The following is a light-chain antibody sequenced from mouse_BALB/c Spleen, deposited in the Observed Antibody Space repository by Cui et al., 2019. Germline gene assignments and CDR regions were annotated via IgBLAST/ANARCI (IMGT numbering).Light chain of an antibody. V-gene: IGKV4-80*01. J-gene: IGKJ4*01. Sequence: QIVITQSPAIMSASRGEEITLTCSASSSVSYMHWYQQKAGTSPNILIYSTSNLAFGVPSRFSGSGSGTFYSLTISSVEAEDAADYYCHQWSSYPFGAGTKLEIK. CDR2: STS. CDR3: HQWSSYP. CDR1: SSVSY.